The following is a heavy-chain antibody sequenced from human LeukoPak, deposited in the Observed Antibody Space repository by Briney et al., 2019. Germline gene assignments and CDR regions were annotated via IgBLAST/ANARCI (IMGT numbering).Heavy chain of an antibody. Sequence: GGSLRLYCAASGFTVSSNYMSWVRQAPGKGLELVSVIYSGGSTYYADSVKGRFTISRDNSKNTLYLQMNSLRAEDTAVYYCAINYYDSSGYYENVDYWGQGTLVTVSS. J-gene: IGHJ4*02. CDR2: IYSGGST. CDR3: AINYYDSSGYYENVDY. CDR1: GFTVSSNY. D-gene: IGHD3-22*01. V-gene: IGHV3-66*01.